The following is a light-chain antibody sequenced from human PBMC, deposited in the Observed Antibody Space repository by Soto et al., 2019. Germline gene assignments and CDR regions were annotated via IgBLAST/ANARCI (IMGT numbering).Light chain of an antibody. CDR3: LQRSNWIFT. V-gene: IGKV3-11*01. CDR1: QSVSDY. Sequence: EVVLTQSPATLSLSPGEGATLSCRASQSVSDYLAWYQRRPGQAPRLLIYDASSRATGIPGRFSGSGSGTDFTLPITSLEPEDFAVYYCLQRSNWIFTFGPGTIVDIK. CDR2: DAS. J-gene: IGKJ3*01.